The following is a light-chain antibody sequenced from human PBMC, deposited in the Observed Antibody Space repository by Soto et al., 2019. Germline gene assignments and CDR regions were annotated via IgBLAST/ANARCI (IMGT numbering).Light chain of an antibody. CDR2: LGS. CDR3: MQALHAPCA. Sequence: DIVMTQFPLSLPVTPGEPASISCRSSQSLLHRNGYNYLDWYLQKPGQSPQLLIYLGSHRASGVPDRFSGSGSGTDFILEISRLEPEDVGVYYCMQALHAPCAFGGGTKVEIK. CDR1: QSLLHRNGYNY. J-gene: IGKJ4*01. V-gene: IGKV2-28*01.